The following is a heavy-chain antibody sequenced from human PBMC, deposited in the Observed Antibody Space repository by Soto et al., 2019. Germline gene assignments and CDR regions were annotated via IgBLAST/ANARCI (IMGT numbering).Heavy chain of an antibody. D-gene: IGHD1-26*01. V-gene: IGHV1-24*01. CDR2: FDPEDGET. Sequence: QVQLVQSGAEVKKPGSSVKVSCKASGGTFSSYAISWVRQAPGQGLEWMGGFDPEDGETIYAQKFQGRVTMTEDTSTDTAYMELSSLRSEDTAVYYCATYPGATTGFDYWGQGTLVTVSS. CDR3: ATYPGATTGFDY. J-gene: IGHJ4*02. CDR1: GGTFSSYA.